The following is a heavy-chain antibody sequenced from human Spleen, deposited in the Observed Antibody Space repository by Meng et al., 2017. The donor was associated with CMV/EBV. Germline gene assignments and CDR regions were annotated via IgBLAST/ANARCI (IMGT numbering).Heavy chain of an antibody. CDR2: ISGGGGNT. CDR1: GFIFSNYA. Sequence: GESLKISCAPSGFIFSNYAMTWVRQAPGKGLEWVSVISGGGGNTYYADSVKGRFTISRDNSKNTLYLQMNSLRAEDTALYYCAKAVVQVYYYYGMDVWGQGTTVTVSS. CDR3: AKAVVQVYYYYGMDV. V-gene: IGHV3-23*01. J-gene: IGHJ6*02.